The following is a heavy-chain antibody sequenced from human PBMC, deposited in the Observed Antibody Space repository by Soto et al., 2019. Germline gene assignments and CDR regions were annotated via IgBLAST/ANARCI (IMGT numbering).Heavy chain of an antibody. D-gene: IGHD5-18*01. V-gene: IGHV4-59*11. CDR3: ARHGAIYSNSWYDFDY. CDR1: GGSIRSHY. Sequence: SETLSLTCTVSGGSIRSHYWGWIRQPPGKGLEWIGYIYYSGSINYSPSLKSRVSISVDTSKNQVSLKVHSVTAADTAVYYCARHGAIYSNSWYDFDYWGQGTLVT. J-gene: IGHJ4*02. CDR2: IYYSGSI.